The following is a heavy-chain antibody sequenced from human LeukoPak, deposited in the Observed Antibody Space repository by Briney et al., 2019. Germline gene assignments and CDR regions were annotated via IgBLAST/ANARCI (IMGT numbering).Heavy chain of an antibody. J-gene: IGHJ4*02. D-gene: IGHD2-15*01. CDR3: AKDIVVVVAAPHYFDY. V-gene: IGHV3-23*01. CDR1: GFTFSSYG. CDR2: ISGSGGST. Sequence: GGSLRLSCAASGFTFSSYGISWVRQAPGKGLEWVSAISGSGGSTYYADSVKGRFTISRDNSKNTLYLQMNSLRAEDTAVYYCAKDIVVVVAAPHYFDYWGQGTLVTVSS.